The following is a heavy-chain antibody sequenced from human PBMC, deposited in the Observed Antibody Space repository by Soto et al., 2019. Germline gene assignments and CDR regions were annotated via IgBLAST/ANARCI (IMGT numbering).Heavy chain of an antibody. CDR1: GFTFSSYA. Sequence: GGSLRLSCAASGFTFSSYAMHWVRQAPGKGLEYVSLISTNGGTTYYANSVKGRFSISRDNSKNTRYLQMGSLGAEDMAVYYCARAASYCSGPSCYFDYWGRGTLVTVSS. CDR3: ARAASYCSGPSCYFDY. V-gene: IGHV3-64*01. J-gene: IGHJ4*02. D-gene: IGHD2-2*01. CDR2: ISTNGGTT.